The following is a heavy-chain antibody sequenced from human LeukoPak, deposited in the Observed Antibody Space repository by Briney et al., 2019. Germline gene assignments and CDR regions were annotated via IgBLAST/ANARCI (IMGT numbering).Heavy chain of an antibody. CDR1: GFTFSDYY. D-gene: IGHD6-13*01. J-gene: IGHJ4*02. V-gene: IGHV3-11*06. CDR2: ISSSSSYT. CDR3: AREAYSSDWYGPDY. Sequence: PGGSLRLSCAASGFTFSDYYMSWIRQAPGKGLEWVSYISSSSSYTNYADSVKGRFTISRDNAKNSLYLQMNSLRAEDTAVYYCAREAYSSDWYGPDYWGQGTLVTVSA.